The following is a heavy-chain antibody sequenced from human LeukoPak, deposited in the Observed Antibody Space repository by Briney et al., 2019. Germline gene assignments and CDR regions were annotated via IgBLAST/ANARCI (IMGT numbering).Heavy chain of an antibody. D-gene: IGHD5-18*01. Sequence: GGSLRLSCAASGFTFSNAWMSWVRQAPGKGLEWVSAISGSGGSTYYADSVKGRFTISRDNSKNTLYLQMNSLRAEDTAVYYCAKDETAMVTGFDYWGQGTLVTVSS. CDR3: AKDETAMVTGFDY. J-gene: IGHJ4*02. CDR1: GFTFSNAW. V-gene: IGHV3-23*01. CDR2: ISGSGGST.